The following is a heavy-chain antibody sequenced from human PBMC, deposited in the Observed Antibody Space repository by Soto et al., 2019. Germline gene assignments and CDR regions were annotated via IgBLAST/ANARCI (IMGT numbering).Heavy chain of an antibody. Sequence: QVQLVQSGAEVKKPGSSVKVSCKASGGTFSSYTISWVRQAPGQGLEWMGRIIPILGIANYAQKFQGRVTITADKSTSTAYMELSSLRSVDTAVYYCSIYCPRYTDWLHTHSFHYWGQGTLVTVSS. CDR3: SIYCPRYTDWLHTHSFHY. CDR2: IIPILGIA. CDR1: GGTFSSYT. D-gene: IGHD3-9*01. J-gene: IGHJ4*02. V-gene: IGHV1-69*02.